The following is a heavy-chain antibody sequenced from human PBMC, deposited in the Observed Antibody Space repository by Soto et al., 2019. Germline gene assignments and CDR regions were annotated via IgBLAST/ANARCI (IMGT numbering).Heavy chain of an antibody. J-gene: IGHJ4*02. Sequence: ASVNVSCKASGYTFTSYYMHWVRQAPGQGLEWMGIINHSGGSTSYAQKFQGRVTMTRDTSTSTVYMELSSLRSEDTAVYYCARVLRVAAVGLDYWGEGPLVTVSS. CDR2: INHSGGST. D-gene: IGHD6-13*01. CDR3: ARVLRVAAVGLDY. V-gene: IGHV1-46*03. CDR1: GYTFTSYY.